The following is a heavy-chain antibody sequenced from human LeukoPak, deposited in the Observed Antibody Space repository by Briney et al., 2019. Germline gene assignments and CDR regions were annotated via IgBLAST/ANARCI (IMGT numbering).Heavy chain of an antibody. CDR3: ARVGYFDWSNWFDP. J-gene: IGHJ5*02. Sequence: ASVKVSCKASGYTFTSHDINWVRQVTGQGLEWMGWMNPNSGNTGYAQRFQGRLTMTRNTSISTAYMELSSLRSEDTAVYYCARVGYFDWSNWFDPWGQGTLVTVSS. CDR2: MNPNSGNT. V-gene: IGHV1-8*01. CDR1: GYTFTSHD. D-gene: IGHD3-9*01.